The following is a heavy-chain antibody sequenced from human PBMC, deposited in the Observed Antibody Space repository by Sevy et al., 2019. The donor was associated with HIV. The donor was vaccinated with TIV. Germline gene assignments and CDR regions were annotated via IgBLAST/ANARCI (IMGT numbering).Heavy chain of an antibody. CDR2: IYYSGST. J-gene: IGHJ4*02. D-gene: IGHD6-19*01. CDR3: ARGGSGWYEDRYFDY. CDR1: GGSISSSSYY. Sequence: SETLCLTCTVSGGSISSSSYYWGWIRQPPGKGLEWIGSIYYSGSTYYNPSLKSRVTISVDTSKNQFSLKLSSVTAADTAVYYCARGGSGWYEDRYFDYWGQGTLVTVSS. V-gene: IGHV4-39*01.